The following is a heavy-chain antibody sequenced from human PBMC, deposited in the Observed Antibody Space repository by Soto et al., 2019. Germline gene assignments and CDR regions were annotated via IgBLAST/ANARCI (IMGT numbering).Heavy chain of an antibody. D-gene: IGHD1-26*01. Sequence: LRLSCAASGFTFSSYAMSWVRQAPGKGLEWVSSISGTGDVTFYADSVKGRFTISRDNAKNSLYLHMNSLRAEDTAVYYCARERAVWDWGQGTLVTVSS. V-gene: IGHV3-23*01. CDR3: ARERAVWD. CDR2: ISGTGDVT. J-gene: IGHJ4*02. CDR1: GFTFSSYA.